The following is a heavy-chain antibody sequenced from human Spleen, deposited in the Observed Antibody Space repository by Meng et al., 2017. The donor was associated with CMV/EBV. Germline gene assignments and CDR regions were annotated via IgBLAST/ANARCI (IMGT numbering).Heavy chain of an antibody. CDR1: GGSIDSYY. J-gene: IGHJ4*02. Sequence: SETLSLTCTVSGGSIDSYYWSWIRQPPGKGLEWIGYIHYTGNTNYNPSLKSRISISVDTSKNQFSLNLSSVTAADTAVYYCARDVDTASFDYWGQGTLVTVSS. CDR2: IHYTGNT. D-gene: IGHD5-18*01. CDR3: ARDVDTASFDY. V-gene: IGHV4-59*01.